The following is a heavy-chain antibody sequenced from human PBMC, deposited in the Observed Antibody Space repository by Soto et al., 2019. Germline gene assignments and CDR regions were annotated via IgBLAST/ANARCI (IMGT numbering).Heavy chain of an antibody. V-gene: IGHV1-18*01. Sequence: ASVKVSCKTSGYTFNTYGINWVRQAPGQGLELMGWISAYDGKTTYAEKFQGRVTMTTDTSTSTAYMELRSLRSDDTAIYYCARDPHEFWTSYWFDPWGQGTPVTVS. J-gene: IGHJ5*02. CDR1: GYTFNTYG. CDR3: ARDPHEFWTSYWFDP. CDR2: ISAYDGKT. D-gene: IGHD3-3*01.